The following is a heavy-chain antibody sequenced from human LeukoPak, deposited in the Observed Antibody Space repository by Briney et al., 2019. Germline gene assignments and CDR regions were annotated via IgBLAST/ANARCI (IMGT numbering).Heavy chain of an antibody. D-gene: IGHD1-1*01. Sequence: GGSLRLSCAASGFTFSSYGMHWVRQAPGKGLEWVAVISYDGSNKYYADSVKGRFTISRDNSENTLYLQMNSLRAEDTAVYYCAKSGYKALIGYWGQGTLVTVSS. CDR1: GFTFSSYG. J-gene: IGHJ4*02. CDR2: ISYDGSNK. CDR3: AKSGYKALIGY. V-gene: IGHV3-30*18.